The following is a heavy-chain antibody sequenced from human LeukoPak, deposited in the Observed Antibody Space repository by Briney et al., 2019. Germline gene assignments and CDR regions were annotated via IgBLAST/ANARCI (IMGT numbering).Heavy chain of an antibody. CDR3: ARRGGDNGWGAFDV. V-gene: IGHV3-23*01. CDR1: GFTFSSCL. Sequence: GSLRLSCAASGFTFSSCLMSWVRQAPGKGLEWVSGITGIGGTTYYADSVKGRFTISRDGSRMISLQMNFLRGEDTAVYYCARRGGDNGWGAFDVWGQGSMVTVSS. J-gene: IGHJ3*01. D-gene: IGHD4-23*01. CDR2: ITGIGGTT.